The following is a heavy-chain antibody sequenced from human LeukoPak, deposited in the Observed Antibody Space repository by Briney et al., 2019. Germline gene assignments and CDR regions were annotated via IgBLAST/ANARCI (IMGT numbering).Heavy chain of an antibody. CDR2: IYYSGSV. J-gene: IGHJ5*02. D-gene: IGHD3-22*01. CDR3: ARRMIGIRFDP. V-gene: IGHV4-39*01. CDR1: GGSISSSSYY. Sequence: SETLSLTCTASGGSISSSSYYWGWIRQPPGKGLEWIASIYYSGSVHYNPSLKSRVTMSVDTSKNQFSLNLRSVTAADTAVYYCARRMIGIRFDPWGQGTLVTVSS.